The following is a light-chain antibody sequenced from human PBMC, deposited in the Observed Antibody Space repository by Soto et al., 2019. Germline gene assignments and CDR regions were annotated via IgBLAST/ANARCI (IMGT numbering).Light chain of an antibody. V-gene: IGKV3D-11*01. CDR1: QGIGDT. Sequence: EFVMRQSPATLSVSPGEGATLSCRASQGIGDTLAWYQQKPGQAPRLLVYDVSNRATGTPARFSGGGSGTDFTLTISNLEPEDFAVYYCQQRSDWPWTFGQGTKVDIK. J-gene: IGKJ1*01. CDR3: QQRSDWPWT. CDR2: DVS.